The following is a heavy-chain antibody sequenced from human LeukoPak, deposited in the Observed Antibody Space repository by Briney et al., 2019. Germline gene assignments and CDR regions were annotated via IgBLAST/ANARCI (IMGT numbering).Heavy chain of an antibody. CDR3: ARGRGSYGSSSFDY. CDR2: IYTSGST. D-gene: IGHD5-18*01. V-gene: IGHV4-61*02. Sequence: SETLSLTCTVSGGSISSGSYYWSWIRQPAGKGLEWIGRIYTSGSTNYNPSLKSRVTISVDTSKNQFSLKLSSVTAADTAVYYCARGRGSYGSSSFDYWGQGTLVTVSS. CDR1: GGSISSGSYY. J-gene: IGHJ4*02.